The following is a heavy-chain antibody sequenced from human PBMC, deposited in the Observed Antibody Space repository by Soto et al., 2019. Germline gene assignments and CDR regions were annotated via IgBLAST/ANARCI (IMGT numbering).Heavy chain of an antibody. D-gene: IGHD6-19*01. J-gene: IGHJ4*02. Sequence: LGGSLRLSCAASGFTFSSYAMSWVRQAPGKGLEWVSAISGSGGSTYYADSVKGRFTISRDNSKNTLYLQMNSLRAEDTAVYYCAKDITGSGWLFDYWGQGTLVTVSS. CDR2: ISGSGGST. CDR1: GFTFSSYA. V-gene: IGHV3-23*01. CDR3: AKDITGSGWLFDY.